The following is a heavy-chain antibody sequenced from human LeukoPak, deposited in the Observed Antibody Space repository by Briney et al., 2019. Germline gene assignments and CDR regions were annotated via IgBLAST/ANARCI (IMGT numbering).Heavy chain of an antibody. Sequence: PGGSLRLSCAASGFTFSASAMHWVRQASGKGLEWVGRVRSKPNNYATAYAASVKGRFTISRDDSKNMAYLQMNSLKTEDTAVYYCTRAIDPFDYWGQGTLVTVSS. CDR1: GFTFSASA. CDR3: TRAIDPFDY. J-gene: IGHJ4*02. V-gene: IGHV3-73*01. D-gene: IGHD2-2*02. CDR2: VRSKPNNYAT.